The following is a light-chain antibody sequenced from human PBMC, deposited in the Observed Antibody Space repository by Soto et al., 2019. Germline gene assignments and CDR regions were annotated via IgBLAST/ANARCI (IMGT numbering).Light chain of an antibody. Sequence: DIQSTQSPSTLSPSVGSRFTITCPASQSISSWLAWHQQKPGTAPKLLIYDGSSFESGVPSSFSGSGSGTEFPLTISSLQPDDFATYYRQQYNSYSTFGQGTTGDIK. CDR3: QQYNSYST. V-gene: IGKV1-5*01. J-gene: IGKJ1*01. CDR2: DGS. CDR1: QSISSW.